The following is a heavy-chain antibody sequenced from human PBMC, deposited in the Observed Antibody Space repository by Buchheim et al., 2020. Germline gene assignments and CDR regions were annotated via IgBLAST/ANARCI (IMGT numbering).Heavy chain of an antibody. CDR3: ARDRNFGQSYYYYGMDV. CDR2: VYSGGNT. V-gene: IGHV3-66*01. J-gene: IGHJ6*02. CDR1: GFTVGSNY. Sequence: QLVESGGGLVQPGGSLRLSCVATGFTVGSNYMSWVRQAPGKGLEWVSIVYSGGNTHYADSVKGRFTISRDNSKNTLYLQMNSLRAEDTAVYYCARDRNFGQSYYYYGMDVWGQGTT. D-gene: IGHD1-14*01.